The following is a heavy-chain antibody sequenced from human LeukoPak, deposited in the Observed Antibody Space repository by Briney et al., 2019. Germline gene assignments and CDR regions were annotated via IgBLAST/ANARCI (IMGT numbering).Heavy chain of an antibody. Sequence: GGSLRLSCAASGFTFSNTAMSWVRQTPGKGLEWVATMSAYNDRTHYADSVRGRFTVSRDNSKNTLYLQMNGLRTDDTAMYFCTRRGGGDDFDYWGQGTLVTVSS. CDR3: TRRGGGDDFDY. CDR1: GFTFSNTA. V-gene: IGHV3-23*01. J-gene: IGHJ4*02. CDR2: MSAYNDRT. D-gene: IGHD3-10*01.